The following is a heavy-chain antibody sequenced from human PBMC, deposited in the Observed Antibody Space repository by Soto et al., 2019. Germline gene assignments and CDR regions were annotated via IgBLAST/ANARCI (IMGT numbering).Heavy chain of an antibody. CDR1: GFTFNTYV. Sequence: LRLSCAASGFTFNTYVMIWVRQAPGKGLEWVSAISRSGGTTYNADSVKGRFVISRDNSKKIIYLQMNNLTAEDTATYFCARGDGSYGDFPAQFDSWGQGTPVTVSS. D-gene: IGHD4-17*01. CDR3: ARGDGSYGDFPAQFDS. CDR2: ISRSGGTT. J-gene: IGHJ4*02. V-gene: IGHV3-23*01.